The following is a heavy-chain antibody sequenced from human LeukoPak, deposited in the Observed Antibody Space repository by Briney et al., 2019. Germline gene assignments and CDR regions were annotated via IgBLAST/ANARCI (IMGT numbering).Heavy chain of an antibody. CDR2: ISTSGSTI. J-gene: IGHJ4*02. CDR1: GITFSSYE. CDR3: ASPQWLAF. Sequence: QPGGSLRLSCVVSGITFSSYEMNWVRQAPGKGLEWVSYISTSGSTIYYADSVKGRFTISRDNAKNSLYLQMNGLRAEDTAIYYCASPQWLAFWGQGTLVTVS. V-gene: IGHV3-48*03. D-gene: IGHD6-19*01.